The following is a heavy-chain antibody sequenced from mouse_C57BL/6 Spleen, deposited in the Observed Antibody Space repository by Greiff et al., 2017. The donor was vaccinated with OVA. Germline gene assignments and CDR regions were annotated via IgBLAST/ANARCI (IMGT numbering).Heavy chain of an antibody. CDR1: GYTFTSYW. CDR3: ARWNPNSSGFYAMDY. V-gene: IGHV1-50*01. D-gene: IGHD3-2*02. Sequence: QVQLQQPGAELVKPGASVKLSCKASGYTFTSYWMQWVKQRPGQGLEWIGEIDPSDSYTNYNQKLKGKATFTVDTSSSTAYMQLSSLTSEDSAVYDCARWNPNSSGFYAMDYWGQGTSVTVSS. J-gene: IGHJ4*01. CDR2: IDPSDSYT.